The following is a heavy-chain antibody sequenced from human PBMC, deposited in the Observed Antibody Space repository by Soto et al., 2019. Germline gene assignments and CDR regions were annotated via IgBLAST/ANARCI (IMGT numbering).Heavy chain of an antibody. Sequence: ESGGGLVQPGGSLRLSCAASGFTFSSYSMNWVRQAPGKGLEWVSYISSSSSTIYYADSVKGRFTISRDNAKNSLYLQMNSLRDEDTAVYYCARDQPRPLRGGGLDYWGQGTLVTVSS. J-gene: IGHJ4*02. CDR2: ISSSSSTI. CDR3: ARDQPRPLRGGGLDY. CDR1: GFTFSSYS. V-gene: IGHV3-48*02. D-gene: IGHD3-10*01.